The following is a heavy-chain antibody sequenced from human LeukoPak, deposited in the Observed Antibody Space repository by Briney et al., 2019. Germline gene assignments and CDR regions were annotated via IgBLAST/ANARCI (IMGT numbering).Heavy chain of an antibody. J-gene: IGHJ4*02. V-gene: IGHV1-69*06. Sequence: SVKVSCKASGGTFSSYAISWVRQAPGQGLEWMGGIIPIFGTANYAQKFQGRVTITADKSTSTAYMELRSLRSDDTAVYYCARDKGSGLDYFDYWGQGTLVTVSS. D-gene: IGHD6-19*01. CDR1: GGTFSSYA. CDR3: ARDKGSGLDYFDY. CDR2: IIPIFGTA.